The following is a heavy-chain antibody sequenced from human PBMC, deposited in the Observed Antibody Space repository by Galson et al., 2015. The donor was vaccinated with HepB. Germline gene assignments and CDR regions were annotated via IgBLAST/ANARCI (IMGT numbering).Heavy chain of an antibody. J-gene: IGHJ4*02. CDR3: ARDRALFRLAAAGTLLGY. D-gene: IGHD6-13*01. Sequence: SLRLSCAASGFTFRSYGMHWVRQAPGKGLEWVAVIWYDGSNKYYADSVKGRFTISRDNSKNTLYLQMNSLRAEDTAVYYCARDRALFRLAAAGTLLGYWGQGTLVTVSS. CDR2: IWYDGSNK. V-gene: IGHV3-33*01. CDR1: GFTFRSYG.